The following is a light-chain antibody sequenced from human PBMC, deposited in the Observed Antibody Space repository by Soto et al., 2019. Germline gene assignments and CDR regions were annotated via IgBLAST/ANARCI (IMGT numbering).Light chain of an antibody. CDR2: AAS. CDR1: QSVGSN. V-gene: IGKV3-11*01. CDR3: QQRSNWPPLT. Sequence: EIVLTQSPATLSLSPGERATLSCRASQSVGSNLAWYQQKPSQAPRLLIYAASNRATGIPARFSGSGSGTDFTRTISSLEPEDFALYYCQQRSNWPPLTFGGGTKVEIK. J-gene: IGKJ4*01.